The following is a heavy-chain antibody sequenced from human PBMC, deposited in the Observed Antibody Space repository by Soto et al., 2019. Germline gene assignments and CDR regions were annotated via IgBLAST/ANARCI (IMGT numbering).Heavy chain of an antibody. D-gene: IGHD2-15*01. V-gene: IGHV4-59*01. J-gene: IGHJ4*02. CDR3: ARVAPCGDGHCYSRPLDY. CDR2: IYYSGST. Sequence: PSETLSLTCTVSGGSISSYYWSWIRQPPGKGLEWIGYIYYSGSTNYNPPLKSRVTISVDTSKNQFSLKLSSVTAADTAFYYFARVAPCGDGHCYSRPLDYWGQGTLVTVSS. CDR1: GGSISSYY.